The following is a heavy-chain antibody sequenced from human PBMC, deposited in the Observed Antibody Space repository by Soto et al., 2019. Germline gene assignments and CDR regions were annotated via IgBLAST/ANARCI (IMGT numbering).Heavy chain of an antibody. CDR2: IYYSGST. Sequence: PSETLSLTCTVSGGSISSGGYYWSWIRQHPGKGLEWIGYIYYSGSTYYNTSLKSRVTISVDTSKNQFSLKLSSVTAADTAVYYCARAVVRGVIMNNWFDPWGQGTLVTVSS. CDR1: GGSISSGGYY. D-gene: IGHD3-10*01. V-gene: IGHV4-31*03. J-gene: IGHJ5*02. CDR3: ARAVVRGVIMNNWFDP.